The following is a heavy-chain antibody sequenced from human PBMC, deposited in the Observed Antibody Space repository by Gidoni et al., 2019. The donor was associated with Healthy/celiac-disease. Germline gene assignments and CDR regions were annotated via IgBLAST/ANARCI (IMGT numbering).Heavy chain of an antibody. CDR2: IYSGGST. V-gene: IGHV3-66*01. D-gene: IGHD3-10*01. CDR3: ARDTPYGSAFDY. Sequence: EVQLVESGGGLVQPGGSLRLSCAASGFTVSSNYMSWVRQAPGKGLVWVSVIYSGGSTYYADSVKVRFTISRDNSKNTLYLQMNSLRAEDTAVYYCARDTPYGSAFDYWGQGTLVTVSS. J-gene: IGHJ4*02. CDR1: GFTVSSNY.